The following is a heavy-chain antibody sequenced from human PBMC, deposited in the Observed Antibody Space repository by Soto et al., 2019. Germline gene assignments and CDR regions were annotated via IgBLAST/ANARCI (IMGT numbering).Heavy chain of an antibody. V-gene: IGHV5-10-1*01. Sequence: PGESLKISCKXSGYSFTSYWISWVRQMPGKGLEWMGRIDPSDSYTNYSPSFQGHVTISADKSISTAYLQWSSLKASDTAMYYCASSPRGYCSSTSCRELGNYYGMDIWGQGTTVTVSS. CDR1: GYSFTSYW. CDR3: ASSPRGYCSSTSCRELGNYYGMDI. J-gene: IGHJ6*02. CDR2: IDPSDSYT. D-gene: IGHD2-2*01.